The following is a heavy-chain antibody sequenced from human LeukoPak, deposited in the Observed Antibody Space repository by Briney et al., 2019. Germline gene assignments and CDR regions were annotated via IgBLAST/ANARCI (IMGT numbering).Heavy chain of an antibody. CDR1: GFTFRNHA. J-gene: IGHJ4*02. CDR3: ARDVQYDILTDWEAHYLDY. Sequence: GGSLRLSCAVSGFTFRNHAMNWVRQAPGKGLEWVSGIRGSGDRTYYADSVKGRFTISRDKSMDSLYLQMNSLRAEDTAIYYCARDVQYDILTDWEAHYLDYWGQGTLVTVSS. CDR2: IRGSGDRT. D-gene: IGHD3-9*01. V-gene: IGHV3-23*01.